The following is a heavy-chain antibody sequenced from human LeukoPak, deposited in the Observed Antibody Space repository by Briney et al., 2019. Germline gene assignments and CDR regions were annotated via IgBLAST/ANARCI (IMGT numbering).Heavy chain of an antibody. J-gene: IGHJ4*02. CDR3: ARGRDRSKAGDH. V-gene: IGHV4-34*01. CDR2: IHPSEGF. CDR1: GGSCDDYY. Sequence: SETLSLTCDVYGGSCDDYYCSWIRQPPGKGLEWIGEIHPSEGFYYNSSLMSRVTISIDTSKSHFSLRLASVTAADTAFYCCARGRDRSKAGDHWGQGSLVTVSS. D-gene: IGHD5-24*01.